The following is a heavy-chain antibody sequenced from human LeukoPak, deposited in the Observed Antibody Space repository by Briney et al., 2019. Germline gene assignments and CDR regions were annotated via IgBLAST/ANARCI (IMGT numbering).Heavy chain of an antibody. J-gene: IGHJ4*02. CDR3: ARAPSGCGGTCLFDS. Sequence: PSETLSLTCTVPGASISDYWWSWIRQPAGKGLEWIGRVYADADRDSNYNPSLRSRVTVSVDTSTNQFSPKLIPVTAADTAVYYCARAPSGCGGTCLFDSWGQGTLVPVSS. CDR1: GASISDYW. CDR2: VYADADRDS. V-gene: IGHV4-4*07. D-gene: IGHD2-15*01.